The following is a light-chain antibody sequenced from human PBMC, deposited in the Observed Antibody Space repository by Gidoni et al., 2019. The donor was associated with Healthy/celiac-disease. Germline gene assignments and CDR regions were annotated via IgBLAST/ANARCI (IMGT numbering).Light chain of an antibody. CDR2: GAS. CDR3: QQYGSSPCS. V-gene: IGKV3-20*01. J-gene: IGKJ2*04. CDR1: QSVSSSY. Sequence: EIVFTQSPGTLSLSPGETATFSCRASQSVSSSYLAWYQQKPGQAPRLLIYGASSRATGIPDRCSGSGSGTDFTLTISRLEPEDFAVYYCQQYGSSPCSFGQGTKVEIK.